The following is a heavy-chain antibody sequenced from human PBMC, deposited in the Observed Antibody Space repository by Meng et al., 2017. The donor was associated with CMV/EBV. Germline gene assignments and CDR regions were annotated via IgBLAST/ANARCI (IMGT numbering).Heavy chain of an antibody. CDR3: ARAQYSSSCDY. D-gene: IGHD6-13*01. Sequence: QSQEAGPGLVKPSPTLTPTCPGSGGSISSGDYYWSWSRQPPGKGLEWIGYIYYSGSTYYNPSLKSRVTISVDTSKNQFSLKLSSVTAADTAVYYCARAQYSSSCDYWGQGTLVTVSS. CDR1: GGSISSGDYY. J-gene: IGHJ4*02. CDR2: IYYSGST. V-gene: IGHV4-30-4*08.